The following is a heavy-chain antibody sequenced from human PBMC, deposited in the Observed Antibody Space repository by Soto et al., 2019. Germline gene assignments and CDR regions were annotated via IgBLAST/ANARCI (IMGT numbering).Heavy chain of an antibody. CDR1: GFTFSDYY. Sequence: PGGSLRLSCAASGFTFSDYYMTWIRQAPGKGLEWVSYIGTSVTTISYADSVKGRFTISRDNAKNSLYLQMNSLRAEDTALYYCARAGGSGWSLDYWGQGTLVTVSS. J-gene: IGHJ4*02. CDR3: ARAGGSGWSLDY. V-gene: IGHV3-11*01. CDR2: IGTSVTTI. D-gene: IGHD6-19*01.